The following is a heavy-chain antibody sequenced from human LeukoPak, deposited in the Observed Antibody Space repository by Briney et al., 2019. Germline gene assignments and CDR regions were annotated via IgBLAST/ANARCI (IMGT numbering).Heavy chain of an antibody. V-gene: IGHV3-21*01. CDR3: ARGVGSSGWYDGGYFDY. D-gene: IGHD6-19*01. CDR2: ISSSSSYI. J-gene: IGHJ4*02. Sequence: TGGSLRLSCAASGFTFSSYSMNWVRQAPGKGLEWVSSISSSSSYIYYADSVKGRFTISRDNAKNSLYLQMNSLRAEDTAVYYCARGVGSSGWYDGGYFDYWGQGTLVTVSS. CDR1: GFTFSSYS.